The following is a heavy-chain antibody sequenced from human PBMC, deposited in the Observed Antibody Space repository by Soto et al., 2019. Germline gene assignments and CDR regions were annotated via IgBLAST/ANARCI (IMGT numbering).Heavy chain of an antibody. Sequence: PGGSLRLSCPASGFTFSSYAMSWVRQAPGKGLEWVSAISGSGGSTYYADSVKGRFTISRDNSKNTLYLQMNSLRAEDTAVYYCAKAKYHYDSSGSLPGYWGQGTLVTVSS. J-gene: IGHJ4*02. D-gene: IGHD3-22*01. CDR3: AKAKYHYDSSGSLPGY. CDR2: ISGSGGST. V-gene: IGHV3-23*01. CDR1: GFTFSSYA.